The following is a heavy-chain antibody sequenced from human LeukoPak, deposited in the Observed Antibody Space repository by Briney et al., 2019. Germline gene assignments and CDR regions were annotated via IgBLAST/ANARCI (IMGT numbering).Heavy chain of an antibody. CDR3: ARDRELGS. V-gene: IGHV4-34*01. Sequence: SETLSLTCAVYGGSFSGYYWSWIRQPPGKGLEWIGEVNHSGSTDYNPSLKRRVTISADTSKNQFSLKLTSVTAADTAVYYCARDRELGSWGQGILVTVSS. CDR1: GGSFSGYY. D-gene: IGHD1-14*01. J-gene: IGHJ5*02. CDR2: VNHSGST.